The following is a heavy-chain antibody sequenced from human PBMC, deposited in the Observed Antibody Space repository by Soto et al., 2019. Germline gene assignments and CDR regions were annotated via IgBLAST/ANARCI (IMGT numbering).Heavy chain of an antibody. CDR2: IIPIFGTA. D-gene: IGHD2-21*02. V-gene: IGHV1-69*05. J-gene: IGHJ4*02. Sequence: SVKVSSKASGGTFSSYAISWVRQAPGQGLEWMGGIIPIFGTANYAQKFQGRVTITRDTSASTAYMELSSLRSEDTAVYYCARSIVVVTALDYWGQGTLVTVSS. CDR1: GGTFSSYA. CDR3: ARSIVVVTALDY.